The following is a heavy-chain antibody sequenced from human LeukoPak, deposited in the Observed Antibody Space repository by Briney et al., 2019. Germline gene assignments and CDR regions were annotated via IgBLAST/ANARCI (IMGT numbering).Heavy chain of an antibody. V-gene: IGHV4-34*01. CDR3: ARGLQLWLGYWYLDL. Sequence: SETLSLTCAVYGGSFSGYYWSWIRQPPGKGLEWIGEINHSGSTNYNPSLKSRVTISVDTSKNQFSLKLSSVTAADTAVYYCARGLQLWLGYWYLDLWGRGTLVTVSS. CDR2: INHSGST. CDR1: GGSFSGYY. D-gene: IGHD5-18*01. J-gene: IGHJ2*01.